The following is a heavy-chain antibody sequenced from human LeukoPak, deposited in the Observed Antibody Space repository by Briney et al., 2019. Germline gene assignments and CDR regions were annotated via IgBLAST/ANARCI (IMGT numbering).Heavy chain of an antibody. D-gene: IGHD4-17*01. CDR2: VHYSGST. Sequence: SETLSLTCTVSGGSISSYYWSWIRQPPGKGLEWIGYVHYSGSTNYNPSLKSRVTISVDTSKNQFSLKLSSVTAADTAVYYCARDLRTTVTTEAFDIWGQGTMVTVSS. V-gene: IGHV4-59*12. CDR3: ARDLRTTVTTEAFDI. CDR1: GGSISSYY. J-gene: IGHJ3*02.